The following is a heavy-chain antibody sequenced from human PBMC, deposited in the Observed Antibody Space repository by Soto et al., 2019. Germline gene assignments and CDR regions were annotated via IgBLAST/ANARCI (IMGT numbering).Heavy chain of an antibody. V-gene: IGHV3-48*02. Sequence: EVQLVESGGGLVQWGGSLRLSCVASGFTFSSYSVNWVRQAPGKGLEWVSYISSGSKTIYYADSVKGRFTVSRDNAKNSQFLQMNSLRDEDTAVYYCAREDILGARSFGYWGQGTLVTVSS. CDR3: AREDILGARSFGY. CDR1: GFTFSSYS. D-gene: IGHD1-26*01. CDR2: ISSGSKTI. J-gene: IGHJ4*02.